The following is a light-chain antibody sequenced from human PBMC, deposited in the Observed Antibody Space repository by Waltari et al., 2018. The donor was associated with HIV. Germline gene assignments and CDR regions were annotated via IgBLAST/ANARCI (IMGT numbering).Light chain of an antibody. CDR1: TSTIGTNS. V-gene: IGLV1-44*01. Sequence: QSVLAQPPSASGTPGQRVTISCSGTTSTIGTNSVTWYQQLPGTAPKLLIFSDNQRPSGVPDRFSGSKSGTSASLAISGLQSEDEGDYYCAAWDDSLAEPYVLLGGGTRLTVL. CDR2: SDN. J-gene: IGLJ2*01. CDR3: AAWDDSLAEPYVL.